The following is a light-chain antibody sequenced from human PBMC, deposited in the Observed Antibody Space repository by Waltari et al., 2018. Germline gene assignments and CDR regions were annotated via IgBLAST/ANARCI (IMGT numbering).Light chain of an antibody. V-gene: IGLV2-14*03. CDR3: SSYRSSSTLEL. J-gene: IGLJ2*01. CDR1: SGDVGAYHY. CDR2: DVS. Sequence: QSALTQPASVSGSPGQSITISCTGTSGDVGAYHYVSWYQQHPGKAPKLMIFDVSNRPSGGSNRFSGSKSGNTASLTISGLQAEDEADYYCSSYRSSSTLELFGGGTSLTVL.